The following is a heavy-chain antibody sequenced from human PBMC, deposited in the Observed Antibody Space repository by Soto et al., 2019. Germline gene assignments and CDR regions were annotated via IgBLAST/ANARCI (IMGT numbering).Heavy chain of an antibody. Sequence: QVQLVQSGAEVKKPGASVKVSCKASGYTFTSYDINWVRQATGQGLEWMGWMNPNSGNTGYAQKFQGRVTMTRKTSISTAYMELSSLRSEDTAVYYCARRVYYYDSSGYYHIFDYWGQGTLVTVSS. J-gene: IGHJ4*02. CDR1: GYTFTSYD. D-gene: IGHD3-22*01. CDR3: ARRVYYYDSSGYYHIFDY. CDR2: MNPNSGNT. V-gene: IGHV1-8*01.